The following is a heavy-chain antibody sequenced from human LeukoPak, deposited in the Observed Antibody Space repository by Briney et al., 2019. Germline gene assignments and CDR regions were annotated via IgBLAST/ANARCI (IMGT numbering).Heavy chain of an antibody. CDR3: ARDEPTYYDSSGRAPYYYYGMDV. Sequence: ASVKVSCKASGYTFTSYGISWVRQAPGQGLEWMGWISAYNGNTNYAQKLQGRVTMTTDTSTSTAYMELRSLRSDDTAVYYCARDEPTYYDSSGRAPYYYYGMDVWGQGTTVTVSS. CDR1: GYTFTSYG. CDR2: ISAYNGNT. J-gene: IGHJ6*02. D-gene: IGHD3-22*01. V-gene: IGHV1-18*01.